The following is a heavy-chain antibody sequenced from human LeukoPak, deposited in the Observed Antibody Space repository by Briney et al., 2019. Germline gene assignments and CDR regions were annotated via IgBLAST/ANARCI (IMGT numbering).Heavy chain of an antibody. J-gene: IGHJ4*02. CDR2: IRYDGSLK. Sequence: GGSLRLSCAASGFTSSTYGMHWVRQAPGKGLEWVSFIRYDGSLKYYADSVKGRFTISRDDSKKTLYLQMNSLRVEDTAVYYCAKDRDYVWGSGAYFDYWGQGSLVTVSS. D-gene: IGHD3-16*01. V-gene: IGHV3-30*02. CDR3: AKDRDYVWGSGAYFDY. CDR1: GFTSSTYG.